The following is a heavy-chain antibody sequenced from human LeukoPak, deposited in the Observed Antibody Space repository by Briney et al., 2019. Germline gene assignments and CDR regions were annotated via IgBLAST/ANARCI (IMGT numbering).Heavy chain of an antibody. Sequence: SETLSLTCAVYGGSFSGYYWSWIRQPPGKGLEWIGEINHSGSTNYNPSLKSRVTISVDTSKNQFSLKLSSVTAADTAVYYCARQSPTYKTYSREAGTLSYWGQGTLVTVSS. D-gene: IGHD6-19*01. V-gene: IGHV4-34*01. CDR2: INHSGST. CDR3: ARQSPTYKTYSREAGTLSY. CDR1: GGSFSGYY. J-gene: IGHJ4*02.